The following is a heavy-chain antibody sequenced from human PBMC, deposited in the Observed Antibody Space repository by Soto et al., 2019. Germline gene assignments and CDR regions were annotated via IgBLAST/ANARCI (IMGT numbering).Heavy chain of an antibody. CDR2: IYYSGST. Sequence: QVQLQESGPGLVKPSETLSLTCTVSGGSISSYYWSWIRQPPGKGLEWIGYIYYSGSTNYNPSLKGRVTISVDTSKNPFSLKLSSVTAADTAVYYCARGLMVRGVTTPYYYYGMDVWGQGTTVTVSS. V-gene: IGHV4-59*01. CDR3: ARGLMVRGVTTPYYYYGMDV. J-gene: IGHJ6*02. CDR1: GGSISSYY. D-gene: IGHD3-10*01.